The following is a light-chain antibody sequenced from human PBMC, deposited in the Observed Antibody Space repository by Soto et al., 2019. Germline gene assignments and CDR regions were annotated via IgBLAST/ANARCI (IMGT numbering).Light chain of an antibody. CDR3: QQRSNIT. CDR2: DAS. CDR1: QSVSSC. V-gene: IGKV3-11*01. Sequence: EIVLTQSPATLSLSPGERATLSCRASQSVSSCLAWYQQKPGQAPRLLIYDASNRATGIPARFSGSGSGTDFTLTISSLEPEDFAVYYCQQRSNITFGQGTRLEIK. J-gene: IGKJ5*01.